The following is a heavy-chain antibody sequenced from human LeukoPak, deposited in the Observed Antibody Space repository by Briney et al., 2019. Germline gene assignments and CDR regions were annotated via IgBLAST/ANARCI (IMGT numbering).Heavy chain of an antibody. Sequence: ASVKVSCKASGYTFTSYGISWVRQAPGQGLEWMGWIRGHNGNVNYAQKFQGRVTMTTDTSTSTAYLELRSLRSDDTAVYYCAREDCRETFCYGVDYWGQGALVTVSS. V-gene: IGHV1-18*01. CDR1: GYTFTSYG. CDR3: AREDCRETFCYGVDY. D-gene: IGHD2-21*01. CDR2: IRGHNGNV. J-gene: IGHJ4*02.